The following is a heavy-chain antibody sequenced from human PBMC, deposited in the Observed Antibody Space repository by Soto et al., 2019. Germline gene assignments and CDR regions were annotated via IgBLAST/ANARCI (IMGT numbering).Heavy chain of an antibody. CDR1: GGYISSYY. V-gene: IGHV4-59*01. J-gene: IGHJ4*02. CDR2: IYYSGST. CDR3: ARSDGRY. Sequence: QVQLQESGPGLVKPSETLSLTCTVSGGYISSYYWSWIRQPPGKGLGWIGYIYYSGSTNYTPTLHSRVTISADTSKNQFSLKLSSVAAADTAVYYCARSDGRYWGQGTLVTVSS.